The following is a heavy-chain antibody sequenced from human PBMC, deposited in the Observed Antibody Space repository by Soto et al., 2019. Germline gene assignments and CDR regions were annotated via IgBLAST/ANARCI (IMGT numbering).Heavy chain of an antibody. CDR3: AKRGGYDYVWKSYRPDY. V-gene: IGHV3-23*01. CDR2: LSGSGGDT. Sequence: GGSLRLSCVASGFTFSSFAMSWVRQAPGKGLEWVSTLSGSGGDTYYADSVKGRFTISRDKSKNTLYLQMDRLRVEDTAVYYCAKRGGYDYVWKSYRPDYWGQGTLVTVSS. CDR1: GFTFSSFA. J-gene: IGHJ4*02. D-gene: IGHD3-16*02.